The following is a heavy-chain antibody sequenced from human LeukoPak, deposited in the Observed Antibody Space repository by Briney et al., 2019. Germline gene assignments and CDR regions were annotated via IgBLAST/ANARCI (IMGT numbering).Heavy chain of an antibody. Sequence: GASVKVSCKASGYSFTAYDFIWVRRAPGQGLEWMGWLNPNTTKTGFAQKFQGRVTMTRDISISTAYMELFSLTSQDTAIYYCATGLNTPNDFWGQGTLVSASS. J-gene: IGHJ4*02. CDR1: GYSFTAYD. CDR3: ATGLNTPNDF. CDR2: LNPNTTKT. D-gene: IGHD1-14*01. V-gene: IGHV1-8*02.